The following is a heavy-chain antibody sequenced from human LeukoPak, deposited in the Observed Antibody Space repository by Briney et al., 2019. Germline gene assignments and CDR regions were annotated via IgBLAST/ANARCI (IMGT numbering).Heavy chain of an antibody. J-gene: IGHJ5*02. D-gene: IGHD6-19*01. CDR3: ARDPHSSGRLRNWFDP. CDR1: GFTFSSYA. V-gene: IGHV3-30*04. CDR2: ISYDGSNK. Sequence: GGSLRLSCAASGFTFSSYAMHWVRQAPGKGLEWVAVISYDGSNKYYADSVKGRFTISRDNSKNTLYLQMNSPRAEDTAVYYCARDPHSSGRLRNWFDPWGQGTLVTVSS.